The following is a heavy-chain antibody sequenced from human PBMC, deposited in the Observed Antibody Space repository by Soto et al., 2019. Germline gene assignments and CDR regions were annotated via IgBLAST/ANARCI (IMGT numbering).Heavy chain of an antibody. V-gene: IGHV3-74*01. J-gene: IGHJ6*04. CDR1: GFTLSGRS. CDR2: IDNAGTDS. D-gene: IGHD3-10*01. Sequence: EVQLVESGGGLVQPGGSLRLSCAASGFTLSGRSMHWVRQAPGKGLVWVSGIDNAGTDSTYEDSVKGRFTSSRDNAKNMLDLQMNSLRAEDTAVYYCARGWFGPDVWGKGTTVTVSS. CDR3: ARGWFGPDV.